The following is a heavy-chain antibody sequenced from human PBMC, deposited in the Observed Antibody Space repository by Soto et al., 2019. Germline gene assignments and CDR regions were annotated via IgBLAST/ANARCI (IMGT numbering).Heavy chain of an antibody. CDR1: GDSVSSDNYY. J-gene: IGHJ4*02. CDR3: ARDIRGYSRAFDY. V-gene: IGHV4-61*01. CDR2: IYSSGST. D-gene: IGHD5-18*01. Sequence: QVQLQESGPGLVKPSETLSLTCTVSGDSVSSDNYYWTWIRQPPGKGLEWIGYIYSSGSTNYNPSLKSRVTTSVDTSRNQFSLKLTSVTAADTAVYYCARDIRGYSRAFDYWGQGTLVTVSS.